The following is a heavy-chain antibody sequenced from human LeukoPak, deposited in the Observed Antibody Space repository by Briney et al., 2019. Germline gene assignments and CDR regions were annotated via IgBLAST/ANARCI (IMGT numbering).Heavy chain of an antibody. CDR2: ISWNRGSI. J-gene: IGHJ4*02. CDR1: GFTFDDYA. CDR3: AKDKGYSYGYFDY. V-gene: IGHV3-9*01. Sequence: TGGSLRLSCAASGFTFDDYAMHWVRQAPGKGLEWVSGISWNRGSIGYADSVKGRFTISRDNAKNSLYLQMNSLRAEDTALYYCAKDKGYSYGYFDYWGQGTLVTVSS. D-gene: IGHD5-18*01.